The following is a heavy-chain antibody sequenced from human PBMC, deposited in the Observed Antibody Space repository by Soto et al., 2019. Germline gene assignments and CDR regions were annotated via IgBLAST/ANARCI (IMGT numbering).Heavy chain of an antibody. CDR2: IYPSGMP. Sequence: SETLSLTCTVSGGSISNAAYSWSWIRQPPGKGLEWIGYIYPSGMPFYNPSLRSRVTISIDRSNDQFSLNLKSVTAADTAVYYGAGEGGGMGHFDSGGRETRFTVPS. D-gene: IGHD3-16*01. J-gene: IGHJ4*02. V-gene: IGHV4-30-2*01. CDR3: AGEGGGMGHFDS. CDR1: GGSISNAAYS.